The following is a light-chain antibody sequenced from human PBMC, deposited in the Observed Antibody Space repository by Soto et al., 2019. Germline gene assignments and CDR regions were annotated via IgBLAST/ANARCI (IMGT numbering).Light chain of an antibody. V-gene: IGKV1-5*01. CDR3: QQCYMGWT. Sequence: GDRFTITCRASQSIGRFLAWYQHQPGKAPKLLIYDASTLESGVPSRFSGTGSGTEFTFSITSLQPEDFGTYYCQQCYMGWTFGQGTKVDIK. J-gene: IGKJ1*01. CDR2: DAS. CDR1: QSIGRF.